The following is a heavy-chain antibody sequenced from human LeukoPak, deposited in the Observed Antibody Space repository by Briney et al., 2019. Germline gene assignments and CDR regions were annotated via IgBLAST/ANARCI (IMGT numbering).Heavy chain of an antibody. J-gene: IGHJ4*02. CDR2: VYYSGNT. CDR1: GGPISSYY. V-gene: IGHV4-59*01. CDR3: AKGGGEHRYDPYFDY. Sequence: SETLSLTCTVSGGPISSYYWNWIRQPPGKGLEWIGFVYYSGNTNYNPSLKSRVTMSVDTSKNHFSLKLNSVTAADTAIYYCAKGGGEHRYDPYFDYWGQGALVTVSS. D-gene: IGHD1-14*01.